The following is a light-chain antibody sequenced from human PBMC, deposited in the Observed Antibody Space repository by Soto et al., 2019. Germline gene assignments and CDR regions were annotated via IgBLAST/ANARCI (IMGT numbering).Light chain of an antibody. J-gene: IGKJ3*01. CDR3: QQYYSYPPFT. CDR2: AAS. Sequence: DIQLTQSPSFLSASVGDRVTITCRASLELSTFLAWYQQKPGKAPKLLIYAASTLQSGVPSRFSGSGSGTEFTLTISCLQSEDFATYYCQQYYSYPPFTFGPGTKVDIK. V-gene: IGKV1-9*01. CDR1: LELSTF.